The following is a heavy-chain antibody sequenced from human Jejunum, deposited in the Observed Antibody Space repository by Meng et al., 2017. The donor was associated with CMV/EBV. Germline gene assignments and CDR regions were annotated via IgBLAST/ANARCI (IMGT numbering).Heavy chain of an antibody. D-gene: IGHD1/OR15-1a*01. CDR1: GFTFSSNW. CDR2: INSDGSDT. J-gene: IGHJ4*02. Sequence: EGQLVESGGGLVQPGWSLRLSCAASGFTFSSNWMHWVRQAPGKGLVWVSHINSDGSDTNYADSVKGRFTISRDNAKNTLYLQMNSLRDEDTAVYYCARVEQEMCWGQGTLVTVSS. CDR3: ARVEQEMC. V-gene: IGHV3-74*01.